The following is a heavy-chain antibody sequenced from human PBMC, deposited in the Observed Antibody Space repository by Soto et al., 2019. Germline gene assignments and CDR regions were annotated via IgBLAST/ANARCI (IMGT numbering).Heavy chain of an antibody. CDR1: GGSISSGGYS. D-gene: IGHD1-7*01. CDR2: IYHSGST. Sequence: QLQLQESGSGLVKPSQTLSLTCAVSGGSISSGGYSWSWIRQPPGKGLEWIGYIYHSGSTYYNPSLKSRVTISVDRSKNQFSLKLSSVTAADTAVYYCARGELDDSTPIYYYGMDVWGQGTTVTVSS. V-gene: IGHV4-30-2*01. CDR3: ARGELDDSTPIYYYGMDV. J-gene: IGHJ6*02.